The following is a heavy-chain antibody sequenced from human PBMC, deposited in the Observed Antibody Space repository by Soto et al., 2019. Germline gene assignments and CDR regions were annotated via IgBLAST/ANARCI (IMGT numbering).Heavy chain of an antibody. D-gene: IGHD5-12*01. CDR2: IYSGGST. Sequence: GESLKISCAASGFTVSSNYMSWVRQAPGKGLEWVSVIYSGGSTYYADSVKGRFTISRDNSKNTLYLQMNSLRAEDTAVYYCARAESGYDWDYFDYWGQGTLVTVSS. CDR3: ARAESGYDWDYFDY. J-gene: IGHJ4*02. V-gene: IGHV3-66*01. CDR1: GFTVSSNY.